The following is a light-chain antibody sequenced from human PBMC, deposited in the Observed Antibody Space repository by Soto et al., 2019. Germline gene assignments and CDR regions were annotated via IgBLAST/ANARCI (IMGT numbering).Light chain of an antibody. CDR3: QQRTNWPIT. V-gene: IGKV3-11*01. J-gene: IGKJ5*01. CDR1: QSVSNNY. CDR2: GAS. Sequence: EIVLTQSPGTLSLSPGEIATLSCSASQSVSNNYLAWYQQKPGQAPRLLIYGASNRATGIPARFSGSGSGTDFTLTISSLEPEDIAVYYCQQRTNWPITFGQGTRLEIK.